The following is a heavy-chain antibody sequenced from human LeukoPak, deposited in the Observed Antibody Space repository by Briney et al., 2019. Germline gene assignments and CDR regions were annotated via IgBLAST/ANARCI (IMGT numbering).Heavy chain of an antibody. J-gene: IGHJ4*02. V-gene: IGHV3-53*01. CDR3: ARVSSAFGGVIVGCSDY. Sequence: GGSLRLSCAASGFTVSSNYMSWVRQAPGKGLEWVSVIYSGGSTYYADSVKGRFTISRDNSKNTLYLQMNSLRAEDTAVYYCARVSSAFGGVIVGCSDYWGQGTLVTVSS. D-gene: IGHD3-16*02. CDR1: GFTVSSNY. CDR2: IYSGGST.